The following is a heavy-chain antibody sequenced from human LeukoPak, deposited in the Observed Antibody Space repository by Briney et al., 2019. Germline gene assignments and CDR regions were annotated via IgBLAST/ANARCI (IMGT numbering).Heavy chain of an antibody. CDR3: ARGRDSGRYLSSYYYYYMDV. Sequence: SETLSLTCAVYGGSFSGYYWSWIRQPAGKGLEWIGRIYTSGSTNYNPSLKSRVTMSVDTSKNQFSLKLSSVTAADTAVYYCARGRDSGRYLSSYYYYYMDVWGKGTTVTVSS. D-gene: IGHD1-26*01. V-gene: IGHV4-59*10. J-gene: IGHJ6*03. CDR2: IYTSGST. CDR1: GGSFSGYY.